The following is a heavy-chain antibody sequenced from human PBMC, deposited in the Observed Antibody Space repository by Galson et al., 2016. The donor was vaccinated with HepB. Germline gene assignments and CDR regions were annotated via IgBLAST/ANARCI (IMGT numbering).Heavy chain of an antibody. CDR3: ARGVTGTPYFDF. Sequence: SETLSLTCNVSGGSISSYFWSWIRQPPGKGLEWMGYIYKTGTTSYSPSLKSRVTVSVDTSKNQFSLKLRSVTAADTAVYYCARGVTGTPYFDFWGQGAPVTVSS. CDR1: GGSISSYF. CDR2: IYKTGTT. J-gene: IGHJ4*02. V-gene: IGHV4-59*01. D-gene: IGHD2-21*02.